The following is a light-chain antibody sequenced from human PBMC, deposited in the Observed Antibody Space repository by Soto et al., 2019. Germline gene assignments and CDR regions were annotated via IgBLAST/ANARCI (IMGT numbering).Light chain of an antibody. CDR1: QSINKV. J-gene: IGKJ1*01. CDR3: QNSHRTPRT. Sequence: DIQMTQSPSSLSASVGDRVTFTCRASQSINKVLNWYQQQPGKAPKLLIYAASTLQNGVPSRVSSRGSGTDFEHPITLLQPAYPATYFRQNSHRTPRTFGNGIEVEI. V-gene: IGKV1-39*01. CDR2: AAS.